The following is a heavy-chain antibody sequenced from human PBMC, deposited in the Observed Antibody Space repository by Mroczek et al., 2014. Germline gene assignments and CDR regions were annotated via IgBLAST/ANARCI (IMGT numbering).Heavy chain of an antibody. J-gene: IGHJ3*02. Sequence: VQLVETGAGLLKPSETLSLTCAVYGGSFSGYYWSWIRQPPGKGLEWIGEINHSGSTNYNPSLKSRVTISVDTSKNQFSLKLSSVTAADTAVYYCARFQSPLLRYLTGYKGWXFDIWGQGTSGHRLF. D-gene: IGHD3-9*01. V-gene: IGHV4-34*01. CDR2: INHSGST. CDR3: ARFQSPLLRYLTGYKGWXFDI. CDR1: GGSFSGYY.